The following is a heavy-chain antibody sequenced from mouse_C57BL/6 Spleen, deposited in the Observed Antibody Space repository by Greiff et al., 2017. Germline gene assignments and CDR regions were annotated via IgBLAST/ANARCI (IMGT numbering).Heavy chain of an antibody. J-gene: IGHJ1*03. CDR2: IHPSDSET. Sequence: VQLQQSGAELVKPGASVKVSCKASGYTFTSYWMHWVKQRPGQGLEWIGRIHPSDSETNYNQKFKGKDTLTVDKSSSTEYMQLSNLTSENSAVYYCAISDYTEPNWYIDVWGTGTTVTDSS. CDR1: GYTFTSYW. CDR3: AISDYTEPNWYIDV. D-gene: IGHD2-4*01. V-gene: IGHV1-74*01.